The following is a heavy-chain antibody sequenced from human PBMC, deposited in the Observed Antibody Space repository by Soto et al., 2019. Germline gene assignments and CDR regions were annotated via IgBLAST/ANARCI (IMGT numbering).Heavy chain of an antibody. CDR3: AKVRGYGDYIRYWYLDL. V-gene: IGHV3-23*01. Sequence: EVQLLESGGALVQPGGSLRLSCAASGFTFSSHAMSWVRQAPGKGLEWVSAITDSGDKTYYTDSVKGRFTISRDNSKNTLYLQMNSLRDEDTAVYYCAKVRGYGDYIRYWYLDLWGRGTLVTVCS. CDR2: ITDSGDKT. D-gene: IGHD4-17*01. J-gene: IGHJ2*01. CDR1: GFTFSSHA.